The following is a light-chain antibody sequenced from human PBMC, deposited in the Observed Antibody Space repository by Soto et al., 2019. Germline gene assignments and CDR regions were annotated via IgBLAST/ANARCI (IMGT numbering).Light chain of an antibody. CDR2: LGS. CDR3: MQGTHWLALT. Sequence: DIVMTQSPLSLPVTPGEPASISCRSSQSLLNSNGYNYLDWYLQKPGQSPQLLIYLGSNRASGVPDRFSGSGSGTDFTLKISRVEAEDVGVYYCMQGTHWLALTFGGGTKVDIK. J-gene: IGKJ4*01. V-gene: IGKV2-28*01. CDR1: QSLLNSNGYNY.